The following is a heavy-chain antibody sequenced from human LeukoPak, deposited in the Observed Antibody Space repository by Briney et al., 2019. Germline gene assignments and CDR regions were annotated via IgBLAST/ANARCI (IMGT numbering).Heavy chain of an antibody. CDR1: GGSISSFY. J-gene: IGHJ4*02. D-gene: IGHD3-22*01. Sequence: PSETLSLTCTVSGGSISSFYWSWIRQPPGKGLESIGYIYYSGSTNYNPSLKSRVTMSVDTSKNQFSLKLSSVTAADTAVYYCARGFRYDSSGYYFDYWGQGTLVTVSS. V-gene: IGHV4-59*12. CDR2: IYYSGST. CDR3: ARGFRYDSSGYYFDY.